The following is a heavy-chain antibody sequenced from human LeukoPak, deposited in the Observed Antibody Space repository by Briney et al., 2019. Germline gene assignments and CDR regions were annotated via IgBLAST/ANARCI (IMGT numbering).Heavy chain of an antibody. CDR2: INHSGST. J-gene: IGHJ6*02. V-gene: IGHV4-34*01. Sequence: SETLSLTCAVYGGSFSGYYWSWIRQPPGKGLEWIGEINHSGSTNYNPSLKSRVTTSVDTSKNQFSLKLSSVTAADTAVYCCAREFVGGSGSYRSKYYYYGMDVWGQGTTVTVSS. CDR3: AREFVGGSGSYRSKYYYYGMDV. D-gene: IGHD3-10*01. CDR1: GGSFSGYY.